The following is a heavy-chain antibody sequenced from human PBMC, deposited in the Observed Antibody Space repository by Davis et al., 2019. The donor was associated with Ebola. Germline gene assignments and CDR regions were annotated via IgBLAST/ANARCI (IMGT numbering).Heavy chain of an antibody. CDR2: IFPSDSDT. CDR3: ARHGPGWLQSDY. V-gene: IGHV5-51*01. D-gene: IGHD5-24*01. Sequence: GESLKISCKGSGYSFTSYWIVCVRQMPGKGLECMGIIFPSDSDTRYSPSFQGHVTISADKSLSTAYLQWSSLKASDTAMYYCARHGPGWLQSDYWGQGTLVTVSS. J-gene: IGHJ4*02. CDR1: GYSFTSYW.